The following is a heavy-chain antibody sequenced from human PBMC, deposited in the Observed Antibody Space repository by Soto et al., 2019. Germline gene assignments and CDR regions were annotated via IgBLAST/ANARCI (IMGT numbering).Heavy chain of an antibody. V-gene: IGHV1-8*01. CDR1: GYTFTRYD. CDR2: MNPNSGNT. CDR3: ARQLLRSRLFYNNYYYGMDV. J-gene: IGHJ6*02. Sequence: ASVQVSCKASGYTFTRYDINWERQATGQGLEWMGWMNPNSGNTGYAQKFQGRVTMTRNTSISTAYMELSSLRSEDTAVYYCARQLLRSRLFYNNYYYGMDVWGQGTTVTVTS. D-gene: IGHD2-21*01.